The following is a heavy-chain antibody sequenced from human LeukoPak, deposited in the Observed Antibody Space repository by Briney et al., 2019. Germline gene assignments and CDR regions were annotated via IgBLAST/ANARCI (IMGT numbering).Heavy chain of an antibody. CDR1: GYTFTSYG. V-gene: IGHV1-18*01. CDR2: ISAYNGNT. J-gene: IGHJ4*02. D-gene: IGHD3-3*01. CDR3: ARESGGSDFWSGYGPDY. Sequence: ASVKVSCKASGYTFTSYGISWVRQAPGQGLEWMGWISAYNGNTNYAQKLQGRVTMTTDTSTSTAYMELRSLRSDDTAVYYCARESGGSDFWSGYGPDYWGQGTLVTVSS.